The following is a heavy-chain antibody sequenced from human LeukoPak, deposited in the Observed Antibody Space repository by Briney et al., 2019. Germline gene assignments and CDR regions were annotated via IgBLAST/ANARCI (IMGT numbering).Heavy chain of an antibody. Sequence: ASVKVSCKASGYTFTSYDINWVRQATGQGLEWMGWMNPNSGNTGYAQKFQGRVTMTRNTSISTAYMELSSLRSEDTAVYYCAREDRGSGTKGYYYYYMDVWGKGTTVTISS. V-gene: IGHV1-8*01. CDR3: AREDRGSGTKGYYYYYMDV. J-gene: IGHJ6*03. CDR2: MNPNSGNT. CDR1: GYTFTSYD. D-gene: IGHD3-10*01.